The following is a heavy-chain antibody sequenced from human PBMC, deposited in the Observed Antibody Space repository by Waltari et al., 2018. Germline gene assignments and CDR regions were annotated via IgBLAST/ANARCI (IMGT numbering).Heavy chain of an antibody. V-gene: IGHV1-69*01. D-gene: IGHD5-18*01. CDR2: SIPIFGTA. J-gene: IGHJ4*02. CDR1: GGTFSSYA. CDR3: ARHPKDSYGSKFDY. Sequence: QVQLVQSGAEVKKPGSSVKVSCKASGGTFSSYALSWVRKAPGQGLEWMGGSIPIFGTANYAQKFQGRVTITADESTSTAYMELSSLRSEDTAVYYCARHPKDSYGSKFDYWGQGTLVTVSS.